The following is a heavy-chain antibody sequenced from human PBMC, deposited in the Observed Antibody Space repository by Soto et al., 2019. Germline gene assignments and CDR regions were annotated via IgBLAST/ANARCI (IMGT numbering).Heavy chain of an antibody. V-gene: IGHV4-59*01. CDR2: LYNTGST. CDR3: ARRWGGTFDI. D-gene: IGHD3-10*01. J-gene: IGHJ3*02. CDR1: GASISRYY. Sequence: SETLSLTCTVSGASISRYYWSWIRQSPGKGLEWIGYLYNTGSTIYNPSLKSRVTISVDTSKNQFSLKMNSVTAADTAVYYCARRWGGTFDIWGQGTMVTVSS.